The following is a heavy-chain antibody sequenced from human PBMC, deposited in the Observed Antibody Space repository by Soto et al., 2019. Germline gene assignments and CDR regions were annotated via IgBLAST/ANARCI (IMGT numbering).Heavy chain of an antibody. D-gene: IGHD6-19*01. V-gene: IGHV4-4*07. CDR3: AWAQYSSGSYRWFDP. CDR2: VYSSGST. Sequence: SETLSLTCTVSGGSISGYYWSWIRQPAGKGLEYIGRVYSSGSTNYSPSLNSRVTMSVDTSQNQFSLKLSSVTAADTAVYYCAWAQYSSGSYRWFDPWGQGTLVTVSS. J-gene: IGHJ5*02. CDR1: GGSISGYY.